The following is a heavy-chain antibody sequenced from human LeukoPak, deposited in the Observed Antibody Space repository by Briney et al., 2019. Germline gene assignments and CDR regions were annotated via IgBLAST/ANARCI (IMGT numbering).Heavy chain of an antibody. V-gene: IGHV3-7*01. D-gene: IGHD6-13*01. CDR2: IKQDGSEK. Sequence: GGSLRLSCAASGFTFSSYWMSWVRQAPGKGLEWVANIKQDGSEKYYVDSVKGRFTISRDNAKNSLYLQMDSLRAEDTAVYYCARDSTIISSSWLNWFDPWGQGTLVTVSS. J-gene: IGHJ5*02. CDR3: ARDSTIISSSWLNWFDP. CDR1: GFTFSSYW.